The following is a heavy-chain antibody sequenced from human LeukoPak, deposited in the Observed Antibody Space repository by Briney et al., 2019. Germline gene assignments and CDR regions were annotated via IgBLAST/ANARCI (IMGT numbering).Heavy chain of an antibody. CDR2: IAGSSGYI. J-gene: IGHJ6*02. CDR3: ARDPNYYNYGMDV. Sequence: GGSLRLSCAASGFTFSSYSMNWVRQAPGKGLEWVSSIAGSSGYISYADSVKGRFTISRDNAKKSLYLQMTSLTAEDTAVYYCARDPNYYNYGMDVRGQGTMVTVSS. V-gene: IGHV3-21*01. CDR1: GFTFSSYS.